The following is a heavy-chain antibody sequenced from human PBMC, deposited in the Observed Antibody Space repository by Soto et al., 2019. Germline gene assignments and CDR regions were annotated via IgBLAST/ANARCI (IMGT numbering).Heavy chain of an antibody. D-gene: IGHD2-15*01. Sequence: QVQLVQSGAEVKKPGSSVKVSCTASGGTFSSDSFSWVRQAPGQGLEWMGGIIPMFDTPIYAQKFQDRVTITADESTSTAYMQLSGLRSGDTAVYYCARAGGLDRDFNYWGQGSLVTVSS. J-gene: IGHJ4*02. V-gene: IGHV1-69*12. CDR2: IIPMFDTP. CDR1: GGTFSSDS. CDR3: ARAGGLDRDFNY.